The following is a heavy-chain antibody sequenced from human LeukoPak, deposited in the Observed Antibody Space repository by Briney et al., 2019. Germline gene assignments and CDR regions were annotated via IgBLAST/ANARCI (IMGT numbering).Heavy chain of an antibody. J-gene: IGHJ4*02. Sequence: GGSLRLSCAASGFTLRSYDMSWVRQAPGKGLEWVAATSGSGVNSYCADSVRGRFTISRDNSQNPLYLQMDSLRAEDTALYYCAKEYSGYDFDYWGQGTLVTVSS. V-gene: IGHV3-23*01. D-gene: IGHD5-12*01. CDR1: GFTLRSYD. CDR2: TSGSGVNS. CDR3: AKEYSGYDFDY.